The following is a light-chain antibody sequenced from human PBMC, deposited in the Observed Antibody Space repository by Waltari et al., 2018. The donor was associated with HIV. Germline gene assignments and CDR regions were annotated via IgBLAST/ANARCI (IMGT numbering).Light chain of an antibody. CDR3: SSYAGSTVI. CDR2: EIS. V-gene: IGLV2-8*01. CDR1: SSDVGGHKY. J-gene: IGLJ2*01. Sequence: QSALTQPPSASGSPGQSVTISCTGTSSDVGGHKYVSWYQQHPGKAPKLISYEISKRPSGVPHRFSGSKSGSTASLTVSGLQADDEADCYCSSYAGSTVIFGGGTKLTVL.